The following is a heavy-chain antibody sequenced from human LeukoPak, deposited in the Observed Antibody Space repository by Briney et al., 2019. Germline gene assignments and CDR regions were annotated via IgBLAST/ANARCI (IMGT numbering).Heavy chain of an antibody. Sequence: SETLSLTCAVYGGSFSGYYWSWIRQPPGKGLEWIGEINHSGSTNYNPSLKSRVTISVDTSKNQFSLKLSSVTAADTAVYYCARGRTINFWSGYYTDPGFDPWGQGTLVTVSS. CDR3: ARGRTINFWSGYYTDPGFDP. CDR1: GGSFSGYY. V-gene: IGHV4-34*01. CDR2: INHSGST. D-gene: IGHD3-3*01. J-gene: IGHJ5*02.